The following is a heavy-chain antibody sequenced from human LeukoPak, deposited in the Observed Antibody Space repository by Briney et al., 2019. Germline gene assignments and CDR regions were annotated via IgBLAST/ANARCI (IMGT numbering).Heavy chain of an antibody. D-gene: IGHD3-10*01. Sequence: GESLKISCETYGYSFTTYWIGWVRQRPGTGLEWVGAIYPDDSDTRYSPSFQGQVAISADRSIRTAYLKWNSLKASDTGMYYCARQRGPSGTVNWFDPWGQGTLVTVSS. V-gene: IGHV5-51*01. CDR2: IYPDDSDT. CDR3: ARQRGPSGTVNWFDP. CDR1: GYSFTTYW. J-gene: IGHJ5*02.